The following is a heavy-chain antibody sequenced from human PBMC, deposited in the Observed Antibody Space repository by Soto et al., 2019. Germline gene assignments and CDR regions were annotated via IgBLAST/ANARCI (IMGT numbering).Heavy chain of an antibody. D-gene: IGHD3-3*01. V-gene: IGHV3-9*01. J-gene: IGHJ6*02. CDR2: ISWNSDII. Sequence: GGSLRLSCVASGFTFEDHAMHWVRQGPGKGLEWVSGISWNSDIIVYADSVKGRFTMSRDNVKNSLYLQMSSLRSEDTAAYYCVRDTGHYDFWGTHERGMDVWGQGTTVTVSS. CDR3: VRDTGHYDFWGTHERGMDV. CDR1: GFTFEDHA.